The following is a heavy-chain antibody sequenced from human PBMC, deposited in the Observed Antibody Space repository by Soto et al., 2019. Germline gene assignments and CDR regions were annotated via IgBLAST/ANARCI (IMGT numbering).Heavy chain of an antibody. CDR3: ARTYCAADCPRRDFDY. J-gene: IGHJ4*02. CDR1: GHSITSHY. V-gene: IGHV1-46*01. D-gene: IGHD2-21*02. CDR2: IDPTGGNR. Sequence: ASVKVSCKASGHSITSHYVHWVRQAPGQGLEWMGTIDPTGGNRNYAQKFQDRVTMTRDTSTNTVYMELSSLRSDDTAVYYCARTYCAADCPRRDFDYWGQGTLVTVSS.